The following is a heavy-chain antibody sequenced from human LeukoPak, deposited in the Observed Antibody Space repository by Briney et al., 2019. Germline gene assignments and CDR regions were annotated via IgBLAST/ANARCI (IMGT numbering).Heavy chain of an antibody. D-gene: IGHD6-13*01. CDR3: ARDKLEGFDP. Sequence: SETLSLTCAVYGGSFSGYYWSWIRQPPGKGLEWIGEINHGGSTNYNPSLKSRVTISVDTSKNQFSLKLSSVTAADTAVYYCARDKLEGFDPWGQGTLVTVSS. J-gene: IGHJ5*02. CDR2: INHGGST. CDR1: GGSFSGYY. V-gene: IGHV4-34*01.